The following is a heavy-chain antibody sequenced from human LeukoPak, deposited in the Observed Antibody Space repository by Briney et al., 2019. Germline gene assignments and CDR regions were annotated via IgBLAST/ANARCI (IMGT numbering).Heavy chain of an antibody. CDR3: ARQSGWSEPFDY. CDR1: GGSISSSVCY. V-gene: IGHV4-39*01. J-gene: IGHJ4*02. D-gene: IGHD6-19*01. Sequence: SDTLSLTCTVSGGSISSSVCYWAWIRQSPGKGLEWIRSYYYSGRTYYNPSLKSRVTISVDTSKNQFSLKLSSVTAADTAVYYCARQSGWSEPFDYWGQGTLVTVSS. CDR2: YYYSGRT.